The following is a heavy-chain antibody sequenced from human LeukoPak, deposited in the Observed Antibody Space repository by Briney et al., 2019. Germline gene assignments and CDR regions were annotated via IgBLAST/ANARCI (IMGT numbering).Heavy chain of an antibody. CDR3: ARDPSSTDYYDSSGLDY. J-gene: IGHJ4*02. Sequence: ASVKVSCKASGYTFTGYYMHWVRQAPGQGHEWMGWINPNSGGTNYAQKFQGRVTMTRDTSISTAYMELSRLRSDDTAVYYCARDPSSTDYYDSSGLDYWGQGTLVTVSS. CDR1: GYTFTGYY. CDR2: INPNSGGT. D-gene: IGHD3-22*01. V-gene: IGHV1-2*02.